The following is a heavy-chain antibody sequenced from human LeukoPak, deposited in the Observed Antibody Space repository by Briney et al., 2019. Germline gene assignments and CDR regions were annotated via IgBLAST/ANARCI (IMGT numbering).Heavy chain of an antibody. CDR3: ARDRRLHH. V-gene: IGHV3-48*03. Sequence: PGGSLRLSCAASGFTFSGSDMNWVRQAPGKGLELVSYTSSGGRIIYYAQSVRGRFNIYRDDTKNTLHLESRSLSAEDTAVYYCARDRRLHHWGQGLLVSVSS. CDR2: TSSGGRII. J-gene: IGHJ5*02. CDR1: GFTFSGSD.